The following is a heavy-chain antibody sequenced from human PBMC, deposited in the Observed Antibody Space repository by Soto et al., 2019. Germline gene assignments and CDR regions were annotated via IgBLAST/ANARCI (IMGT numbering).Heavy chain of an antibody. V-gene: IGHV1-18*01. D-gene: IGHD2-8*02. CDR1: GYTFSNYG. J-gene: IGHJ6*02. Sequence: QVLLVQSVAEVKRPGASVKVSCKASGYTFSNYGITWVRQAPGHGLEWLGWVTAFNGDTNYAKNDRDRVTLTTDPSTETSYMELRSLRPDDTAVYYCARAGRVSFYYYGMDVWGQGTTVIVYS. CDR2: VTAFNGDT. CDR3: ARAGRVSFYYYGMDV.